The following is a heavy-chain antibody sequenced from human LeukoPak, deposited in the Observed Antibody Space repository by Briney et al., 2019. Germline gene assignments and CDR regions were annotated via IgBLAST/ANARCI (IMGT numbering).Heavy chain of an antibody. CDR2: ISSSSSTI. D-gene: IGHD5-12*01. CDR1: EFSVGSNY. CDR3: ARDDSGYDLYYYYYYMDV. Sequence: GGSLRLSCAASEFSVGSNYMTWVRQAPGKGLEWVSYISSSSSTIYYADSVKGRFTISRDNAKNSLYLQMNSLRAEDTAVYYCARDDSGYDLYYYYYYMDVWGKGTTVTVSS. V-gene: IGHV3-48*01. J-gene: IGHJ6*03.